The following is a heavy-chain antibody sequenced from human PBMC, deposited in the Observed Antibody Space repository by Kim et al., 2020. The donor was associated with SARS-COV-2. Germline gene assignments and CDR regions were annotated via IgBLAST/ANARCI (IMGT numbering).Heavy chain of an antibody. V-gene: IGHV3-66*04. CDR3: ARHDWFDP. CDR2: IHTGGAT. CDR1: GFSVSGDY. Sequence: GGSLRLSCAVSGFSVSGDYMNWVRQAPGKGLECVSVIHTGGATFYADSVNGRFTISRDSSKNTLYLQMNSLRVEDTAVYYCARHDWFDPWGQGTLVTVSS. J-gene: IGHJ5*02.